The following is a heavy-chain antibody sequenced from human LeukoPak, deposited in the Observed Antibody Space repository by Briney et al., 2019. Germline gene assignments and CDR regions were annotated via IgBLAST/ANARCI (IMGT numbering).Heavy chain of an antibody. J-gene: IGHJ6*02. CDR3: ARDLYCSGGSCYGMDV. Sequence: PGGSLRLSCAASGFTFSSYSMNWVRQAPGKGLEWVSSISSSSSYIYYADSVKGRFTISRDNAKNSLYPQMNSLRAEDTAVYYCARDLYCSGGSCYGMDVWGQGTTVTVSS. CDR1: GFTFSSYS. D-gene: IGHD2-15*01. CDR2: ISSSSSYI. V-gene: IGHV3-21*01.